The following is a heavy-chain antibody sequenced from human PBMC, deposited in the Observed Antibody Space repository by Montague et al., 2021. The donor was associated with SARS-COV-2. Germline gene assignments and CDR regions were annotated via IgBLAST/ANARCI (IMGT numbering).Heavy chain of an antibody. J-gene: IGHJ1*01. CDR1: GASVRSGNSY. CDR3: ARTGYESVGYYYIYPD. D-gene: IGHD3-22*01. V-gene: IGHV4-61*01. Sequence: SETLSLTCTVSGASVRSGNSYWYWIRQPPGKGLEWIGYISYSGSTNYSPSLKSRVTISVDTSRNQLSLKVISATAADTAVYYCARTGYESVGYYYIYPDWGQGTLVTVSS. CDR2: ISYSGST.